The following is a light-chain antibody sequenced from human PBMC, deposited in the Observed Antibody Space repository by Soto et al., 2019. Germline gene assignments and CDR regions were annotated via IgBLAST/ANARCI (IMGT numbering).Light chain of an antibody. J-gene: IGKJ5*01. Sequence: AIQLTQSPSSLSASVGDRVTITCRASQGISSALAWYQQKPGKAPKLLIYDASSLESGVPSRFSGSGSGTDFTLTICSLQPEDFATYYCQQFNSYPPSITFGQGTRLEIK. CDR2: DAS. CDR1: QGISSA. V-gene: IGKV1-13*02. CDR3: QQFNSYPPSIT.